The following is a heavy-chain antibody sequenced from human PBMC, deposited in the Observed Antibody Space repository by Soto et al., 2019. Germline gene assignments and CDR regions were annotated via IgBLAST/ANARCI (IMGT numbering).Heavy chain of an antibody. CDR1: GDSVSSNIAS. Sequence: PSQTLSLTFAISGDSVSSNIASWNWIRQSPSRGLEWLGRTYYRSKWNNEYVVSVKSRMTINPDTSKNQSSLQLNSVTPEDTAVYYCARGAHYYNGMDVWGQGTTVTVSS. D-gene: IGHD3-16*01. V-gene: IGHV6-1*01. CDR2: TYYRSKWNN. CDR3: ARGAHYYNGMDV. J-gene: IGHJ6*02.